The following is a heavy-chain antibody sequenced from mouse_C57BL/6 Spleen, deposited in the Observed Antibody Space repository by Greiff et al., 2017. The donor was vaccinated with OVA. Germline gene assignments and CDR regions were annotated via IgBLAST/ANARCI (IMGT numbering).Heavy chain of an antibody. CDR3: ARHYSNCDYAMDY. V-gene: IGHV1-80*01. J-gene: IGHJ4*01. CDR1: GYAFSSYW. Sequence: QVHVKQSGAELVKPGASVKISCKASGYAFSSYWMNWVKQRPGQGLEWIGQIYPGDGDTNYNGKFKGKATLTADKSSSTAYMQLSSLTSEDSAVYFCARHYSNCDYAMDYWGQGTSVTVSS. CDR2: IYPGDGDT. D-gene: IGHD2-5*01.